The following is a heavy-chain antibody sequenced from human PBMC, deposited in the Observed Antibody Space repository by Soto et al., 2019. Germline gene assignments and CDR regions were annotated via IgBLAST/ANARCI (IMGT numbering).Heavy chain of an antibody. CDR1: GFSFSSYG. V-gene: IGHV3-33*01. CDR3: ARRGSGTYSIDY. J-gene: IGHJ4*02. Sequence: QVQLVESGGGVVQPGRSLRLSCAASGFSFSSYGMHWVRQAPGKGLEWVAVIWSDGSDKYYADSVKGRFTVSRDNSKNTLYLQMNSLRVEETAVYYCARRGSGTYSIDYWGQGTLVTVSS. D-gene: IGHD1-26*01. CDR2: IWSDGSDK.